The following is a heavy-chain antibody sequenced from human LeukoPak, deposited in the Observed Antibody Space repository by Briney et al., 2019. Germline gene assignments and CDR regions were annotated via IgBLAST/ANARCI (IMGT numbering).Heavy chain of an antibody. CDR2: ISSSSSYI. V-gene: IGHV3-21*01. J-gene: IGHJ6*02. CDR3: ARDSNGDYSYGVDV. Sequence: PGGSLRLSCAASGFTFSSYSMNWVRQAPGKGLEWVSSISSSSSYIYYADSVKGRFTISRDNAKNSLYLQMNSLRAEDTAVYYCARDSNGDYSYGVDVWGQGTTVTVSS. CDR1: GFTFSSYS. D-gene: IGHD4-17*01.